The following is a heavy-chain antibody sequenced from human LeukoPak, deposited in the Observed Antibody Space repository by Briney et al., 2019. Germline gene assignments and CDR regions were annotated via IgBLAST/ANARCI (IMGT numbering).Heavy chain of an antibody. CDR3: ARARIAAAGRSNFDY. Sequence: ASVKVSCKASGYTFTGYYMHWVRQAPGQGLEWMGWISAYNGNTNYAQKLQGRVTMTTDTSTSTAYMELRSLRSDDTAVYYCARARIAAAGRSNFDYWGQGTLVTVSS. CDR1: GYTFTGYY. CDR2: ISAYNGNT. V-gene: IGHV1-18*04. D-gene: IGHD6-13*01. J-gene: IGHJ4*02.